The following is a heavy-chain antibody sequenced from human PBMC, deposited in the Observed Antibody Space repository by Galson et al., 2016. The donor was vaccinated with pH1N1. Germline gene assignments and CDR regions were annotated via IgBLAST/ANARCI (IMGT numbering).Heavy chain of an antibody. D-gene: IGHD1-26*01. J-gene: IGHJ4*02. CDR3: ARLWELPYFDS. CDR1: GFTFRNYE. V-gene: IGHV3-48*03. CDR2: ISGSGTTI. Sequence: SLRLSCAASGFTFRNYEMNWVRQAPGKGLEWVSYISGSGTTIYYADSVKGRFTISRDNAKNSLYLQMNSLRAEDTAVYYRARLWELPYFDSWGQGTLVTVSS.